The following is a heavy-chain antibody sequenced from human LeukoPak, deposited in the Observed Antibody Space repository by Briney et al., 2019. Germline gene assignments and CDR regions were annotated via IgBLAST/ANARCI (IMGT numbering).Heavy chain of an antibody. CDR1: GYTFTGYY. D-gene: IGHD3-3*01. J-gene: IGHJ6*02. CDR2: INPNSGGT. Sequence: ASVKVSCKASGYTFTGYYMHWVRQAPGQGLEWMGWINPNSGGTNYAQKFQGGVTMTRDTSISTAYMELSRLRSDDTAVYYCAREYWSGYYPYYYYYGMDVWGQGTTVTVSS. V-gene: IGHV1-2*02. CDR3: AREYWSGYYPYYYYYGMDV.